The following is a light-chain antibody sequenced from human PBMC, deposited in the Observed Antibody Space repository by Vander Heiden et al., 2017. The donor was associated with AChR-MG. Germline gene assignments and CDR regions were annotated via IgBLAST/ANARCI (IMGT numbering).Light chain of an antibody. Sequence: DTQMTQSPSTLSAYVGDRVTIACRAGQNIISWLAWYQQTPGKAPRLLIYNASSLESGIPSRFSGSGSGTEFTLTISSLQPDDFATYYCLQYSSYPYTFGQGTKLEIK. CDR2: NAS. CDR1: QNIISW. V-gene: IGKV1-5*03. J-gene: IGKJ2*01. CDR3: LQYSSYPYT.